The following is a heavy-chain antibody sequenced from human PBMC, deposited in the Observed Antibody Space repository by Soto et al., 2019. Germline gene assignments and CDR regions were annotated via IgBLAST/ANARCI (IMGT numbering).Heavy chain of an antibody. CDR1: GYTFTGYY. V-gene: IGHV1-2*04. D-gene: IGHD3-22*01. J-gene: IGHJ4*02. CDR2: INPNSGGT. Sequence: QVQLVQSGAEVKKPGASVKVSCKASGYTFTGYYMHWVRQAPGQGLEWMGWINPNSGGTNYAQKFQGWVTMTRDTAISTAYMELSRLRSDDTAVYYCARGRVGNYYDSSGYHYYFDYWGQGTLVTVSS. CDR3: ARGRVGNYYDSSGYHYYFDY.